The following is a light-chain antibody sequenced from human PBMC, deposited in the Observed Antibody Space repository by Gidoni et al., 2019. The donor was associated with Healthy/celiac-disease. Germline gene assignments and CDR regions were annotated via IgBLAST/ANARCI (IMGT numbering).Light chain of an antibody. Sequence: QSVLTQPPSASGTPGQRVTISCSGSSSNIGSNTVNWYQPLPGTAPKLLFYSNNQRPSGVPDRFSGSKSGTSASLAISGLQSEDEADYYCAAWDDSLNGPVFGGGTKLTVL. CDR1: SSNIGSNT. CDR3: AAWDDSLNGPV. J-gene: IGLJ3*02. V-gene: IGLV1-44*01. CDR2: SNN.